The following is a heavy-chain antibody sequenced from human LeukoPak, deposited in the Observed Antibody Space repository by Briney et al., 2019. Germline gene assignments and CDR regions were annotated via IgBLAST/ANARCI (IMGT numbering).Heavy chain of an antibody. CDR2: ISYDGSNK. V-gene: IGHV3-30-3*02. CDR3: AKSGLAAAGQRGYFDY. J-gene: IGHJ4*02. Sequence: GGSLRLSCAASGFTFSSYAMHWVRQAPGKGLEWVAVISYDGSNKYYADSVKGRFTISRDDSKNTLYLQVNSLRADDTAMYYCAKSGLAAAGQRGYFDYWGQGALVTVSS. CDR1: GFTFSSYA. D-gene: IGHD6-13*01.